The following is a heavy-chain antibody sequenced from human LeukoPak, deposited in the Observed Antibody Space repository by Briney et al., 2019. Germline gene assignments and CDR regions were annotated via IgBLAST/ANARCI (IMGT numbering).Heavy chain of an antibody. CDR3: ARDRGYCSGGSCWPDAFDI. J-gene: IGHJ3*02. CDR1: GYTFTSYG. D-gene: IGHD2-15*01. CDR2: INAGDANT. Sequence: ASVKVSCKASGYTFTSYGISWVRQAPGQRLEWMGWINAGDANTKYSQEFQGRVTITRDTSASTAHMELSSLRSEDMAVYYCARDRGYCSGGSCWPDAFDIWGQGTMVTVSS. V-gene: IGHV1-3*03.